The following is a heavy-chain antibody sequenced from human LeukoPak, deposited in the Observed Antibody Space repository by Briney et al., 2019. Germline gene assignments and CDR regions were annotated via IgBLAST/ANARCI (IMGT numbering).Heavy chain of an antibody. D-gene: IGHD2-21*02. Sequence: GGSLRLSCAASGFTVSSNYMSWVRQALGKGLEWVSIIYSGGSRYYADSVKGRFTISRDNSKNTLYLQMNTLRAEDTAVYYCARYKTAGDYFDYWGQGTLVTVSS. CDR2: IYSGGSR. CDR1: GFTVSSNY. J-gene: IGHJ4*02. V-gene: IGHV3-53*01. CDR3: ARYKTAGDYFDY.